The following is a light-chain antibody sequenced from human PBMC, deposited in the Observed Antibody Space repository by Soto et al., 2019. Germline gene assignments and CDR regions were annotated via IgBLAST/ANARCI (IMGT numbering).Light chain of an antibody. J-gene: IGLJ1*01. V-gene: IGLV2-11*01. CDR1: SSDVGAYNY. Sequence: QSALTQPRSLAGSPGQSVTISCTGTSSDVGAYNYVSWYQQHPGKAPKLMTYDVSKRPSGVPDRFSGSKSGNTASLTISGLQAEDEADYYCCSYADNYSYVFGTGNKVTVL. CDR3: CSYADNYSYV. CDR2: DVS.